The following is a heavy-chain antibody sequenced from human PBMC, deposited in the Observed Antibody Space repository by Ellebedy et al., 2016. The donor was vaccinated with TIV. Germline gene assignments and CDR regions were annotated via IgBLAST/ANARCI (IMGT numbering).Heavy chain of an antibody. D-gene: IGHD3-22*01. J-gene: IGHJ4*02. V-gene: IGHV1-69*13. CDR2: IIPIFGTA. CDR1: GYTFTGYY. CDR3: ATDYYDSSGYLDY. Sequence: ASVKVSCKASGYTFTGYYMHWVRQAHGQGLEWMGGIIPIFGTANYAQKFQGRVTITADESTSTAYMELSSLRSEDTAVYYCATDYYDSSGYLDYWGPGTLVTVSS.